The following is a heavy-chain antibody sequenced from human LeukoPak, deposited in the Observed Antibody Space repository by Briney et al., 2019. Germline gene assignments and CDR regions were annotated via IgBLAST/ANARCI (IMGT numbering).Heavy chain of an antibody. D-gene: IGHD2-2*01. J-gene: IGHJ4*02. Sequence: ASVKVSCKASGYTFIGYYMHWVRQAPGQGHEWMGWISPKSGDTNYAQNFQGRVTMTRDTSISTAYMDLSRLTYDDTAGYLCARGRDKTTSPAIDYWGQGTLVTVYS. CDR2: ISPKSGDT. CDR1: GYTFIGYY. CDR3: ARGRDKTTSPAIDY. V-gene: IGHV1-2*02.